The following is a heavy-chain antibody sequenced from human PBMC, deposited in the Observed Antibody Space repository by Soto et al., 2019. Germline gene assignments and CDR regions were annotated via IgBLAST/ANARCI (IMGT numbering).Heavy chain of an antibody. CDR1: GFTFGSYA. J-gene: IGHJ4*02. CDR3: AKVGVRYCSGGSCYFHY. Sequence: EVHLLESGGGLVQPGGSLRLSCAASGFTFGSYAMAWVRQAPGKGLEWVSAITAGGDSTYYADSVQGRFTISRDNSRTTLDLQMNSLRAEDTAVYYCAKVGVRYCSGGSCYFHYWVQGTLVSVSS. D-gene: IGHD2-15*01. V-gene: IGHV3-23*01. CDR2: ITAGGDST.